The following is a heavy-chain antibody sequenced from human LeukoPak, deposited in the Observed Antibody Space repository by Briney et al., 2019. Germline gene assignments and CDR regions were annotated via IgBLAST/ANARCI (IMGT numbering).Heavy chain of an antibody. D-gene: IGHD2-2*01. J-gene: IGHJ5*02. CDR1: GGTFSSYA. CDR3: ARGKIVVVPAADNWFDP. Sequence: ASVKVSCKASGGTFSSYAISWVRQAPGQGLEWMGGIIPIFGTANYAQKFQGRVTITTDESTSTAYMELSSLSSEDTAVYYCARGKIVVVPAADNWFDPLSQGTLVTVSS. CDR2: IIPIFGTA. V-gene: IGHV1-69*05.